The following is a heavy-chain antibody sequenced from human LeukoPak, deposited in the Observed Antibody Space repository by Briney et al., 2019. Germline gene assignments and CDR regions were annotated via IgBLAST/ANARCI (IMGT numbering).Heavy chain of an antibody. CDR1: GYTFTSYA. D-gene: IGHD3-10*01. CDR3: AADPGRYYGAGSHYDYYYIDV. V-gene: IGHV1-58*02. J-gene: IGHJ6*03. CDR2: IDVGSGNT. Sequence: SVKVSCKASGYTFTSYAMQWVRQARGQRLEWMGWIDVGSGNTNYAQKFQERVTMTRDMSTSTAYMELSSLTSEATAVYYCAADPGRYYGAGSHYDYYYIDVWGKGTTVTVSS.